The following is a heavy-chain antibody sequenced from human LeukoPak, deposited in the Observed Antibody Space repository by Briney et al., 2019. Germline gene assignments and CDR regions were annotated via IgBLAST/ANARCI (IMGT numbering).Heavy chain of an antibody. CDR2: IHADGTPT. D-gene: IGHD3-22*01. CDR1: GFTFSTYA. V-gene: IGHV3-23*01. Sequence: GGSLRLSCAASGFTFSTYAMSWVRQAPGKGLEWVSAIHADGTPTYDADSVKGRFTISRDNSKNTLYLQMNSLRSEDTAIYYCAKDQATRGNYYGRAFDIRGQGTMVTVSS. J-gene: IGHJ3*02. CDR3: AKDQATRGNYYGRAFDI.